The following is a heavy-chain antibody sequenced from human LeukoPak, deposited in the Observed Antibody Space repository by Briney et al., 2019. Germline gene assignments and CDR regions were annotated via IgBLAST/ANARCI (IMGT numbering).Heavy chain of an antibody. V-gene: IGHV1-2*06. J-gene: IGHJ6*03. CDR2: INPNNRGT. CDR3: ARESGIRFGELKYYYYYYMDV. D-gene: IGHD3-10*01. CDR1: GYTFTAYH. Sequence: ASVKVSCKASGYTFTAYHMHWLRQAPGQGLEWVGRINPNNRGTYFAQKFQDRVTMTTDASISTVYMELNSLTSDDTAVYYCARESGIRFGELKYYYYYYMDVWGKGTTVTVSS.